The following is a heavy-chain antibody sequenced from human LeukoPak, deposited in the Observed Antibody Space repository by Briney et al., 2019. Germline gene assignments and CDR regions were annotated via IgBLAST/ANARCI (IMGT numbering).Heavy chain of an antibody. D-gene: IGHD5-12*01. CDR1: GVSLNTRGLG. J-gene: IGHJ4*02. CDR2: IHWDDDK. V-gene: IGHV2-5*02. CDR3: AQIDSYDTEFDY. Sequence: KESGPTLVKPTQTLTLTCTFSGVSLNTRGLGLGWIRQPPGKALEWLALIHWDDDKRYSPSMKSRLTITKDTSKNLVVLTMTNMDPVDTATYYCAQIDSYDTEFDYWGQGTLVTVSS.